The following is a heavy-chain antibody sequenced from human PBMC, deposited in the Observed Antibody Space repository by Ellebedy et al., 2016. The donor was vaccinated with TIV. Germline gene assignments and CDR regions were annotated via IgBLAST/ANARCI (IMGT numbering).Heavy chain of an antibody. CDR3: ARFLTSGQTGFAFDI. Sequence: MPSETLSLTCTVSGGSISGYYWSWIRQPPNKGLEWIGHIFHTGGTSYNSSVQSGISITLDKSKNQFSLTLNSVTAADTAVYHCARFLTSGQTGFAFDIWGHGTTVTVSS. CDR2: IFHTGGT. J-gene: IGHJ3*02. CDR1: GGSISGYY. V-gene: IGHV4-59*01. D-gene: IGHD3-9*01.